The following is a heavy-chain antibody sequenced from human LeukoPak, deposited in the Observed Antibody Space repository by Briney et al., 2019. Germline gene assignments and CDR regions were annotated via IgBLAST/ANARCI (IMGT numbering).Heavy chain of an antibody. CDR1: GYTFTSYY. D-gene: IGHD5-18*01. Sequence: GASVKVSCKAPGYTFTSYYMHWVRQAPGQGLEWMGIINPSGGSTSYAQKFQGRVTMTRDTSISTAYMELSRLRSDDTAVYYCARAAHEGYSYGYPFYFDYWGQGTLVTVSS. CDR3: ARAAHEGYSYGYPFYFDY. V-gene: IGHV1-46*01. J-gene: IGHJ4*02. CDR2: INPSGGST.